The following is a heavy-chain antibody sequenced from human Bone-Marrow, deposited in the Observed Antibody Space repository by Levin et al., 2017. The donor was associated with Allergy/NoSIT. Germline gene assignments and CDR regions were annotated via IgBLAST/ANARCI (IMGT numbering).Heavy chain of an antibody. CDR2: INSGSTDI. J-gene: IGHJ6*02. CDR3: ARDRTYGILRNYGMDV. CDR1: GFNFSTYN. D-gene: IGHD3-9*01. Sequence: GESLKISCAASGFNFSTYNMNWVRQAPGKALEWVSSINSGSTDIYYTDSLKGRFTISRDNAENSLYLQMNGLRAGDTAVYYCARDRTYGILRNYGMDVWGQGTTVTVSS. V-gene: IGHV3-21*01.